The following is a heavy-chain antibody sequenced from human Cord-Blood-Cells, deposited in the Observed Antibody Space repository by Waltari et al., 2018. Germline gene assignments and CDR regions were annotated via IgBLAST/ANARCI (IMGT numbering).Heavy chain of an antibody. Sequence: QVQLQESGPGLVKPSETLSLTCTVSGGSISSYYWSWIRQPPGKGLEWIGYIYYSGSTNSNPPRKSRVTISVDTSKNQFSLKLSSVTAADTAVYYCARYRTGTFDYWGQGTLVTVSS. CDR2: IYYSGST. J-gene: IGHJ4*02. V-gene: IGHV4-59*01. D-gene: IGHD1-1*01. CDR3: ARYRTGTFDY. CDR1: GGSISSYY.